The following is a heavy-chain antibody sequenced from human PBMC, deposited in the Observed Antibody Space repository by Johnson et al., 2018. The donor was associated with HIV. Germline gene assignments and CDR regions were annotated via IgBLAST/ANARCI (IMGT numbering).Heavy chain of an antibody. CDR1: GFTFSSYD. CDR2: ISYDGSNE. Sequence: QVQLVESGGGVVQPGRSLRLSCAASGFTFSSYDMHWVRQAPGKGMDWVAFISYDGSNEYYADSVKGRFTISRDNSKNALYLQMNSLRAGDTAVYYCARERASSAFDIWGQGTMVTVSS. J-gene: IGHJ3*02. CDR3: ARERASSAFDI. V-gene: IGHV3-33*05.